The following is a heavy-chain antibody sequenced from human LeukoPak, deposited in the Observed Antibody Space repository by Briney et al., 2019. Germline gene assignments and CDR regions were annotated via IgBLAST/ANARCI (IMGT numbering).Heavy chain of an antibody. CDR1: GGSISSSSYY. CDR3: ARDLYYDYVWGSNRPISFDY. J-gene: IGHJ4*02. D-gene: IGHD3-16*01. V-gene: IGHV4-39*07. CDR2: IYYSGST. Sequence: SETLSLTCTVSGGSISSSSYYWGWIRHPPGKGLEWIGSIYYSGSTYYNPSLKSRVTISVDTSKNQFSLKLSSVTAADTAVYYCARDLYYDYVWGSNRPISFDYWGQGTLVTVSS.